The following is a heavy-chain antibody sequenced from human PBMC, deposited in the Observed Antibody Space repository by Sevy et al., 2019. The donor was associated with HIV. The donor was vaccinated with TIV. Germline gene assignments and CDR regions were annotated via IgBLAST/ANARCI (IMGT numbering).Heavy chain of an antibody. D-gene: IGHD3-22*01. CDR1: GFTFSSYA. CDR2: ISYDGSNK. Sequence: GGSLRLSCAASGFTFSSYAMHWVRQAPGKGLEWVAVISYDGSNKYYADSVKGRFTISRDNSKNTLYLQMNSLRAEDTAVYYCARDRPRPHGPLITIIVVVPTPPDYWGQGTLVTVSS. J-gene: IGHJ4*02. CDR3: ARDRPRPHGPLITIIVVVPTPPDY. V-gene: IGHV3-30-3*01.